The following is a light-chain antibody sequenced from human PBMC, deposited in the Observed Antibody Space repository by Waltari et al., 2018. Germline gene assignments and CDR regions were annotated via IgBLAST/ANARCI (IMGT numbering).Light chain of an antibody. V-gene: IGKV3-11*01. J-gene: IGKJ4*01. CDR2: DTS. CDR3: QQRANWPLT. CDR1: PCVTRY. Sequence: SCRPSPCVTRYLAWYQQKPGLAPRLLIYDTSNMATGIPARFIGSGAGTDFSLTITRLESEEFAVYYCQQRANWPLTFGGGTKVEIK.